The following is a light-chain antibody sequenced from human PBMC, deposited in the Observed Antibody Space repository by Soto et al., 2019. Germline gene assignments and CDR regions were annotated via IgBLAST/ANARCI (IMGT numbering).Light chain of an antibody. CDR1: SSDFGGYNY. Sequence: QSALTQPASVSGSPGQSITISCTGTSSDFGGYNYVSWYQQHPGKAPKLMIYDVSNRPSGVSNRFSGSKSGNTASLTISGLQAEDEADYDCSSYTSSSTYVFGTGTKLTVL. CDR2: DVS. V-gene: IGLV2-14*03. CDR3: SSYTSSSTYV. J-gene: IGLJ1*01.